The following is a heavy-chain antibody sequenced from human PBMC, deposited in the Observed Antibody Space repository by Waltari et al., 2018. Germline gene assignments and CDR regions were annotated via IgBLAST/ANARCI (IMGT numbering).Heavy chain of an antibody. Sequence: QLQLQESGPGLVKPSETLSLTCTVPGGSISSSSYYRGWIRQPPGKGLEWFGSIYYSGSTYYNPSLKSRVTISVDTSKNQFSLKLSSVTAADTAVYYCARGLTVAGPFDYWGQGTLVTVSS. CDR3: ARGLTVAGPFDY. V-gene: IGHV4-39*07. J-gene: IGHJ4*02. D-gene: IGHD6-19*01. CDR2: IYYSGST. CDR1: GGSISSSSYY.